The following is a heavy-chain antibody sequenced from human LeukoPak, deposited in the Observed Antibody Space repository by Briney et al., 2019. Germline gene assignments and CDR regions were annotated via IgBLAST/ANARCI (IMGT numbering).Heavy chain of an antibody. Sequence: SETLSLTCTVSGGSISSYYWSWIRQPPGKGLEWIGYIYYSGSTNYNPSLKSRVTISVDTSKNQFSLKLSSVTAADTAVYYCARDGGDVVVRGAGPQTVRGYNWFDPWGQGTLVTVSS. CDR1: GGSISSYY. CDR2: IYYSGST. D-gene: IGHD2-2*01. CDR3: ARDGGDVVVRGAGPQTVRGYNWFDP. J-gene: IGHJ5*02. V-gene: IGHV4-59*01.